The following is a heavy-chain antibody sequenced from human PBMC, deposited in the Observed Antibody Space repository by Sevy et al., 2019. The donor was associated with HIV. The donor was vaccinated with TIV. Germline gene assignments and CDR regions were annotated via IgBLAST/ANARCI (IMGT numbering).Heavy chain of an antibody. Sequence: GGSLRLSCAASGFTVSSNYMSWVRQAPGKGLEWVSVIYSGGSTYYADSVKGGFTISRDNTKNTLYLQMNSLKAEDTAVYYCASSSDILTGSDAFDIWGQGTMVTVSS. CDR2: IYSGGST. V-gene: IGHV3-53*01. D-gene: IGHD3-9*01. CDR1: GFTVSSNY. CDR3: ASSSDILTGSDAFDI. J-gene: IGHJ3*02.